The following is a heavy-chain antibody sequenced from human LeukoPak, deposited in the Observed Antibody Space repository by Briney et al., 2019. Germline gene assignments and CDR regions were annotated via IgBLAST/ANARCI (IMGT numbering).Heavy chain of an antibody. D-gene: IGHD2-21*02. V-gene: IGHV3-23*01. CDR3: VRDDTPATANY. Sequence: GGSLRLSCAASGFNFANHAMSWVRQTPGKGLEWVSAISGGGDITYYADSVTGRFTISRDNSKDTLFLQMHSLRPGATAVYYCVRDDTPATANYWGQGTLVTISS. J-gene: IGHJ4*02. CDR1: GFNFANHA. CDR2: ISGGGDIT.